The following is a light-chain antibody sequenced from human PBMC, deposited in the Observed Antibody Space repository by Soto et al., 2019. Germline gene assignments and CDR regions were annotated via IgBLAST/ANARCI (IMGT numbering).Light chain of an antibody. Sequence: QSVLTQPASLSGSPGQSITISCTGTSSDIGGSKYVSWYQQHPGKAPKLIIYEVTYRPSGVSARFSGSKSGNTASLTVSGLQAEDEADYYCSSYTSSSTLYVFGTGTKVTVL. CDR3: SSYTSSSTLYV. CDR1: SSDIGGSKY. V-gene: IGLV2-14*01. J-gene: IGLJ1*01. CDR2: EVT.